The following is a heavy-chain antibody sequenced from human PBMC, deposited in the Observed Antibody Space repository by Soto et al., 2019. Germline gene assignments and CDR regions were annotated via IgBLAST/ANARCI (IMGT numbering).Heavy chain of an antibody. CDR3: ARVGYSIFGGGTFDY. CDR2: INHSGST. J-gene: IGHJ4*02. D-gene: IGHD3-3*01. V-gene: IGHV4-34*01. Sequence: SETLSLTCAVYGGSFSGYYWSWIRQPPGKGLEWIGEINHSGSTNYNPSLKSRVTISVDTSKNQFSLKLSSVTAADTAVYYCARVGYSIFGGGTFDYWGQGTLVTVSS. CDR1: GGSFSGYY.